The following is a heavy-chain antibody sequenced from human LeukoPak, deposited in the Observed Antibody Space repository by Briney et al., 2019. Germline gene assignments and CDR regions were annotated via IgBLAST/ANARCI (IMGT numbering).Heavy chain of an antibody. CDR2: INANTGNP. V-gene: IGHV7-4-1*02. CDR1: GYTFTTSS. Sequence: ASVKVSCKASGYTFTTSSMNWVRQAPGQGLEWMGWINANTGNPTYVQGFTGRFVFSLDTSVSTAYLQISSLKAEDTAVYYCAKDTWGYWGQGTLVTVSS. D-gene: IGHD3-16*01. J-gene: IGHJ4*02. CDR3: AKDTWGY.